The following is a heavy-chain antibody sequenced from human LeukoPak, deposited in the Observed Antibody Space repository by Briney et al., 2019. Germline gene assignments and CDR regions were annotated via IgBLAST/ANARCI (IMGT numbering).Heavy chain of an antibody. V-gene: IGHV1-18*01. CDR3: ARVVQEYYDNSGSDAFDI. CDR1: GYTFTSYG. Sequence: ASVKVSCKASGYTFTSYGISWVRQVPGQGLEWMGWISAYNGNTNYAQKLQGRVTMTTDTSTSTAYMELRSLRSDDTAVYYCARVVQEYYDNSGSDAFDIWGQGTMVTVSS. CDR2: ISAYNGNT. J-gene: IGHJ3*02. D-gene: IGHD3-22*01.